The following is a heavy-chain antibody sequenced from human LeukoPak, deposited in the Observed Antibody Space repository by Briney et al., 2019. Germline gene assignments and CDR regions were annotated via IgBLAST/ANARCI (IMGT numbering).Heavy chain of an antibody. CDR2: IKHGGGAT. Sequence: GGSFRLSCAASGFTFSNAWMTWVRQAPGKGLEWVGRIKHGGGATDYAAPVKGRFPISRDDSKNTLYLQMSSLKTEDTAVYYCTTDLSSRNVEMSFIRENTFDIWGQGTLVSVST. D-gene: IGHD5-24*01. V-gene: IGHV3-15*01. J-gene: IGHJ3*02. CDR3: TTDLSSRNVEMSFIRENTFDI. CDR1: GFTFSNAW.